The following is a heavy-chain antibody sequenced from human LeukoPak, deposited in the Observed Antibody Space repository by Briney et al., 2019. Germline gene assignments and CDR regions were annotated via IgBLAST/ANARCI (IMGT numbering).Heavy chain of an antibody. J-gene: IGHJ4*02. V-gene: IGHV4-39*01. D-gene: IGHD1-1*01. Sequence: SETLSLTCTVSGGSINRSSFYWGWIRQPPGKGLEWIGSISYIGNTYYNPSLKSRVTISVDTSKNQFSLKLSSVTASDTAVYHCARLNWNEDLDYWGQGTLVTVSS. CDR2: ISYIGNT. CDR1: GGSINRSSFY. CDR3: ARLNWNEDLDY.